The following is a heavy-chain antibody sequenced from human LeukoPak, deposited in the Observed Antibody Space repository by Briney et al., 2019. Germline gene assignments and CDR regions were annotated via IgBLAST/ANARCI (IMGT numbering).Heavy chain of an antibody. V-gene: IGHV3-64*01. CDR3: AREKAAVGNDY. CDR1: GFTFSSYA. J-gene: IGHJ4*02. D-gene: IGHD6-13*01. CDR2: ISTNGDRT. Sequence: PGGSLRLSCAASGFTFSSYAMHWVRQAPGKGLEYVSVISTNGDRTYYANSVKGRFTISRDNSKNTLYLQMGSLRPEDMAVYYCAREKAAVGNDYWGLGTLVTVSS.